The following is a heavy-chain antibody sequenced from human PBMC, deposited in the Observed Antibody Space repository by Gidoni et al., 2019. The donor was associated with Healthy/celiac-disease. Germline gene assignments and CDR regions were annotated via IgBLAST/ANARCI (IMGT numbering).Heavy chain of an antibody. CDR1: GFTFDAYA. Sequence: EVQLVESGGGLVQPGRSLRLSCAASGFTFDAYAMHWVRQAPGKGLEWVSGISWNSGSIGYADSVKGRFTSSRDNAKNSLYLQMNSLRAEDTALYYCAKDIMGGSSSWYGLGYWGQGTLVTVSS. CDR3: AKDIMGGSSSWYGLGY. CDR2: ISWNSGSI. J-gene: IGHJ4*02. V-gene: IGHV3-9*01. D-gene: IGHD6-13*01.